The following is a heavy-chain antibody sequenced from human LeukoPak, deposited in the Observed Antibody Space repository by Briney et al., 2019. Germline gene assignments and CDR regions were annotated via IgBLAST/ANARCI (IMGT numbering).Heavy chain of an antibody. V-gene: IGHV3-43D*03. CDR1: GFSFDDYV. J-gene: IGHJ3*02. CDR3: WRAFDAFDI. Sequence: QPGGSLRLSCAASGFSFDDYVMHWVRQAPGKGLEWVSLISWDGGSTYYADSVKGRFTISRDNSKNSLYLQMNSLRAEDTAVYYCWRAFDAFDIWGQGTMVTVSS. CDR2: ISWDGGST.